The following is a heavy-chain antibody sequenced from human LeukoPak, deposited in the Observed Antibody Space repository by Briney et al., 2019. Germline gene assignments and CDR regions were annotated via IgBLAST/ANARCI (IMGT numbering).Heavy chain of an antibody. Sequence: PGGSLRLSXAASGFTFNDYGMSWVRQAPGKGLEWVSGINWNGGSTCYADSVKGRFTISRDNAKNSLYLQMNSLRAEDTALYYCARKPHYYDSSGVWYFDLWGRGTLVTVSS. CDR3: ARKPHYYDSSGVWYFDL. J-gene: IGHJ2*01. CDR1: GFTFNDYG. D-gene: IGHD3-22*01. CDR2: INWNGGST. V-gene: IGHV3-20*04.